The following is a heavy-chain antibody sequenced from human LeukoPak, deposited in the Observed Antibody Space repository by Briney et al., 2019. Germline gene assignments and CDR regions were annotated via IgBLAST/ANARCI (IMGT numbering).Heavy chain of an antibody. D-gene: IGHD3-16*01. CDR2: ISYDGSNK. V-gene: IGHV3-30-3*01. CDR1: GFTFSSYA. Sequence: GRSLRLSCAASGFTFSSYAMHWVRQAPGKGLEWVAVISYDGSNKYYADSVKGRFTISRDNSKNTLYLQMNSLRVEDTAVYYCARNEGGGRFDPWGQGTLVTVSS. J-gene: IGHJ5*02. CDR3: ARNEGGGRFDP.